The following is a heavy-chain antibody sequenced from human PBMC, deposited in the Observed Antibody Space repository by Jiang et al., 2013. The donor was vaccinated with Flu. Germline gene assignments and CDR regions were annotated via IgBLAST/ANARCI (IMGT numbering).Heavy chain of an antibody. Sequence: PGGSLRLSCAASGFTFDTYWMFWVRQAPGKGLAWVSRIKSDGTHTAYADSVKGRFTVSTDTAKNIMFLQMNSLRAEDSALYYCATNPGYWGQGTPVTVSS. CDR2: IKSDGTHT. V-gene: IGHV3-74*01. CDR3: ATNPGY. CDR1: GFTFDTYW. J-gene: IGHJ4*02.